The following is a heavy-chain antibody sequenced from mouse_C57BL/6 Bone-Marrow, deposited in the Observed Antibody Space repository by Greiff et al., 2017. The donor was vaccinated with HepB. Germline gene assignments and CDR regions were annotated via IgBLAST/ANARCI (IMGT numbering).Heavy chain of an antibody. CDR1: GYTFTSYW. V-gene: IGHV1-5*01. J-gene: IGHJ4*01. D-gene: IGHD1-1*01. CDR3: TRNTATVVAKKDYYAMDY. CDR2: IYPGNSDT. Sequence: EVKLMESGTVLARPGASVKMSCKTSGYTFTSYWMHWVKQRPGQGLEWIGAIYPGNSDTSYNRKFKGKAKLTAVTSASTAYMELSSLTNEDSAVYDCTRNTATVVAKKDYYAMDYWGQGTSVTVSS.